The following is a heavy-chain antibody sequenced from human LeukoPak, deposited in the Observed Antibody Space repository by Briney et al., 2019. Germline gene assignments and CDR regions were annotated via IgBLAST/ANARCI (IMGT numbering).Heavy chain of an antibody. CDR3: AHSTGWPGSDF. CDR2: TANSGNT. Sequence: SETLSLTCTVSGDSIRRYHWSWVRQPPGKGLQWIGYTANSGNTKYNPSLKSRVTISVDRSKNQFSLKVNSVTAADPAVYFCAHSTGWPGSDFWGQGTLVTVSS. J-gene: IGHJ4*02. D-gene: IGHD2-8*02. V-gene: IGHV4-59*08. CDR1: GDSIRRYH.